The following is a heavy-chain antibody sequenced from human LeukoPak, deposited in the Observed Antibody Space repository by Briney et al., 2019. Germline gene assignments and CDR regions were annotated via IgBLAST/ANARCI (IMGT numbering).Heavy chain of an antibody. CDR3: AKDTDPGIVGASEFDY. J-gene: IGHJ4*02. D-gene: IGHD1-26*01. CDR1: GVTLDDYA. V-gene: IGHV3-9*01. Sequence: GGSLRLFCAVSGVTLDDYAMHWVRPAPGKGLEWVAGISWNSGSIGYADSVKGRFTISRDNAKNSLYLQMNSLRAEDTALYYCAKDTDPGIVGASEFDYWGQGNLVTVSS. CDR2: ISWNSGSI.